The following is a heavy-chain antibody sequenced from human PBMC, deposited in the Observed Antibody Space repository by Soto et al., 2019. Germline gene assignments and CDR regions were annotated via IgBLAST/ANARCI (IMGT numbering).Heavy chain of an antibody. CDR1: GGSISSSSYY. CDR2: IYYSGST. V-gene: IGHV4-39*01. Sequence: SETLSLTCTVSGGSISSSSYYWGWIRQPPGKGLEWIGSIYYSGSTYYNPSLKSRVTISVDTSKNQFSLKLSSVTAADTAVYYCARHINVVFRSRVPYLHNPHHIDYWGQGTLVTVSS. D-gene: IGHD3-3*01. CDR3: ARHINVVFRSRVPYLHNPHHIDY. J-gene: IGHJ4*02.